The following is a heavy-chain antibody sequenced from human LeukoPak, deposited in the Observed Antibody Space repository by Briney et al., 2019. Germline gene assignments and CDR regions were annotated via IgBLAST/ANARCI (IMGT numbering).Heavy chain of an antibody. CDR2: INPNSGGT. V-gene: IGHV1-2*02. Sequence: ASVKVSCKASGYTFTSYYMHWVRQAPGQGLEWMGWINPNSGGTNYAQKFQGRVTMTRDTSISTAYMELSRLRSDDTAVYNCARSKSSGWYMFDYWGQGTLVTVSS. CDR1: GYTFTSYY. CDR3: ARSKSSGWYMFDY. J-gene: IGHJ4*02. D-gene: IGHD6-19*01.